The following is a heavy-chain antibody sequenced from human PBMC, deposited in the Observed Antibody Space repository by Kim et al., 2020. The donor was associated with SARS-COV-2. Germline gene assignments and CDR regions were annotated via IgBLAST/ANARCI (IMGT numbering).Heavy chain of an antibody. CDR2: ISSSTSYI. CDR3: ARVRSSSWPPRMDV. Sequence: GGSLRLSCAASGFTFSSYSMNWVRQAPGKGLEWVSSISSSTSYIYSADSVKGRFTISRDNAKNSLYLQMNSLRAEDTAVYYCARVRSSSWPPRMDVWGQGTTVTVSS. D-gene: IGHD6-13*01. CDR1: GFTFSSYS. J-gene: IGHJ6*02. V-gene: IGHV3-21*01.